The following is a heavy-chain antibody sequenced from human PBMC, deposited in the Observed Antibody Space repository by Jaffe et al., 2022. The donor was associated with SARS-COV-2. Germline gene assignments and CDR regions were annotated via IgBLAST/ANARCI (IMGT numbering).Heavy chain of an antibody. D-gene: IGHD2-15*01. V-gene: IGHV4-59*01. CDR2: LYYSGST. CDR3: ARSVRYCSGGTCYSGGLHFDF. J-gene: IGHJ4*02. Sequence: QVQLQESGPGLVKPSETLSLTCTVSGASISSDYWSWVRQPPGKGLEWIGFLYYSGSTNYNPSLKSRVTISVDTSNNQFSLKLTSVTAADTAMYYCARSVRYCSGGTCYSGGLHFDFWGQGTLVTVSS. CDR1: GASISSDY.